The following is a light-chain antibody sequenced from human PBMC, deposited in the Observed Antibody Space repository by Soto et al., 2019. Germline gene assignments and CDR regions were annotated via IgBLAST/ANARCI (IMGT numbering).Light chain of an antibody. J-gene: IGLJ2*01. Sequence: QSLLTQPASVSGSPGQPITISCTGTSSDVGGYNYVSWYQQHPGKAPKLMIYDVSNRPSGVSNRFSGSKSGNTASLTISGLQAEDEADYYCSSYTSSSTRKVFGGGTKLTVL. CDR2: DVS. CDR1: SSDVGGYNY. V-gene: IGLV2-14*01. CDR3: SSYTSSSTRKV.